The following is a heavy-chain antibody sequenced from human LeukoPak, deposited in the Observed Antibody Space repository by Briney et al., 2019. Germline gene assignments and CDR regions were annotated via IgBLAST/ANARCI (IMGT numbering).Heavy chain of an antibody. Sequence: GGSLSLSRAASGFTFSDYYMSWLRQAPGKGVEWVSYISSSSSYTKYADSVKGRFTISRDNAKNSLYLQMNSLRAEDTAVYYCARDLYGSGSYNWFDPWGQGTLVTVSS. CDR2: ISSSSSYT. CDR3: ARDLYGSGSYNWFDP. V-gene: IGHV3-11*05. J-gene: IGHJ5*02. D-gene: IGHD3-10*01. CDR1: GFTFSDYY.